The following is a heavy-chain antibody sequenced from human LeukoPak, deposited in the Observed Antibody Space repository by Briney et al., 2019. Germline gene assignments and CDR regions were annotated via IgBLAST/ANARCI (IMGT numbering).Heavy chain of an antibody. J-gene: IGHJ4*02. V-gene: IGHV4-61*02. CDR1: GGSISSGSYY. CDR2: IYTSGST. Sequence: SQTLSLTCTVSGGSISSGSYYWSWIRQPAGKGLEWIGRIYTSGSTNHNPSLKSRVTISVDTSKNQFSLKLSSVTAADTAVYYCARGYSGSHSYWGQGTLVTVSS. D-gene: IGHD1-26*01. CDR3: ARGYSGSHSY.